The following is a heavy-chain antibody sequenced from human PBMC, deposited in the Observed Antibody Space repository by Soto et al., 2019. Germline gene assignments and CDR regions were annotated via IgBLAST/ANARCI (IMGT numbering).Heavy chain of an antibody. CDR2: INHSGST. CDR1: GGSFSGYY. V-gene: IGHV4-34*01. Sequence: SETLSLTCAVYGGSFSGYYWSWIRQPPGKGLEWIGEINHSGSTNYNPSLKSRVTISVDTSKNQFSLKLSSVTAADTAVYYCARWKDILTGYYRFPTFDPWGQGTLVTVSS. J-gene: IGHJ5*02. CDR3: ARWKDILTGYYRFPTFDP. D-gene: IGHD3-9*01.